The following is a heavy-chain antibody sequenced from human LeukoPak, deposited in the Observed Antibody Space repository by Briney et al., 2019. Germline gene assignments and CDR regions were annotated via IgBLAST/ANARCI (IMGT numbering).Heavy chain of an antibody. CDR3: ARLRFLEWLFPWFDP. Sequence: PSETLSLTCSVSGVSISGHYWSWIRQPPGKGLEWIGNIYSSGNTNYNPSLKSRVTISVDTSKNQFSLKLSSVTAADTAVYYCARLRFLEWLFPWFDPWGQGTLVTVPS. J-gene: IGHJ5*02. CDR2: IYSSGNT. CDR1: GVSISGHY. V-gene: IGHV4-59*08. D-gene: IGHD3-3*01.